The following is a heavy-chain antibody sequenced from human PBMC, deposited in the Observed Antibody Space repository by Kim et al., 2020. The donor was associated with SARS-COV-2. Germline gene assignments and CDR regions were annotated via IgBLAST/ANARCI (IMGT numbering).Heavy chain of an antibody. Sequence: SETLSLTCAVYGGSFSGYYWSWILQPPGKGLEWIGEINHSGSTNYNPSLKSRVTISVDTSKNQFSLKLSSVTAADTTVYYCARGIRADFWSGYSGYYYYYGMDVWGQGTTVTVSS. V-gene: IGHV4-34*01. CDR1: GGSFSGYY. CDR2: INHSGST. J-gene: IGHJ6*02. D-gene: IGHD3-3*01. CDR3: ARGIRADFWSGYSGYYYYYGMDV.